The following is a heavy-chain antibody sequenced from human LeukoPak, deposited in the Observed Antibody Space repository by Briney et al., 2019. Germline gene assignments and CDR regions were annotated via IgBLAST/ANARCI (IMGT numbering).Heavy chain of an antibody. V-gene: IGHV4-39*01. CDR1: GGSISSSRYY. CDR2: IYYSGST. Sequence: SETLSLTCTVSGGSISSSRYYWGWIRQPPGKGLEWIGSIYYSGSTYYNPSLKSRVTISVDTSKNQFSLKLSSVTAADTAVYYCARGFSAVDYWGQGTLVTVSS. CDR3: ARGFSAVDY. D-gene: IGHD6-13*01. J-gene: IGHJ4*02.